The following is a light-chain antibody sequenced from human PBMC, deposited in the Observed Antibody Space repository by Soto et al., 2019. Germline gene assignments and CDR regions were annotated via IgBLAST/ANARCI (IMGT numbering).Light chain of an antibody. V-gene: IGKV1-5*03. Sequence: DIQMTQSPSTLSASVGDRVTITCRASQSIGSWLAWYQQKPGKAPKLLIYKASSLESGVPSRSSGSGSGTEFTLTISSLQPDDFATYYCQQYNSYLWTFGQGTKVDIK. CDR1: QSIGSW. CDR3: QQYNSYLWT. CDR2: KAS. J-gene: IGKJ1*01.